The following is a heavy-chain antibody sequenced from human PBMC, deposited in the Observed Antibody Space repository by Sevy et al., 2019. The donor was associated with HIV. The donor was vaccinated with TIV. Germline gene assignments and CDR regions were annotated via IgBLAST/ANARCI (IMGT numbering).Heavy chain of an antibody. V-gene: IGHV3-11*01. Sequence: GGSLRLSCPASGFTLSDYYMSWIRQAPGKGLEWISYISGSDGTIYYANSVKGRFTISRDNAKNSLYLQMSSLRAEDTAVYYCARDHVKDGDMGDYYYFAMDVWGQGTTVTVSS. CDR1: GFTLSDYY. D-gene: IGHD4-17*01. CDR3: ARDHVKDGDMGDYYYFAMDV. CDR2: ISGSDGTI. J-gene: IGHJ6*02.